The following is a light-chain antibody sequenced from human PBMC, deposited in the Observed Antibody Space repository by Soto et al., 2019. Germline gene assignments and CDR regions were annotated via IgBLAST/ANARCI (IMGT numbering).Light chain of an antibody. CDR2: GAS. CDR3: QQYGISTET. V-gene: IGKV3-20*01. J-gene: IGKJ1*01. CDR1: QSVSSSY. Sequence: EIVLTQSPGTLSLSPGERATLSCRASQSVSSSYLAWYQQKPGQAPRLLIYGASSRATGIPDRFSSSGSGTDFTLTISRLEPEYGAVYYCQQYGISTETFGQGTKLDIK.